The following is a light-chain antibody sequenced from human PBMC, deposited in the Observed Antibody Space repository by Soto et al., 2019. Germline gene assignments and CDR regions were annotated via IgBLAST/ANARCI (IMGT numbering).Light chain of an antibody. V-gene: IGLV2-8*01. CDR2: DVT. Sequence: QSAVNHPPSASWSPGQSVTISCTGTSSDVGTHGYVSWYQQHAGKAPKLVIYDVTKRPSGVPDRFSGSKSGNTASLTVSGLQAEDEADYYCMCYAGGNNWVFGGGTKVTVL. CDR3: MCYAGGNNWV. CDR1: SSDVGTHGY. J-gene: IGLJ3*02.